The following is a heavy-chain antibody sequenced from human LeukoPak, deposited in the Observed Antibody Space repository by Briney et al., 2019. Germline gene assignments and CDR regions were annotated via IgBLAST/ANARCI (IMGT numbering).Heavy chain of an antibody. Sequence: GSLRLSCAASGFTFSTYSMNWVRQPPGKGLEWVSSIGGSSRSMYYADSVKGRFTISRDNAKNSLYLQMNSLRAEDTAVYYCAREDTGEGFDYWGQGTLVTVSS. V-gene: IGHV3-21*01. J-gene: IGHJ4*02. CDR3: AREDTGEGFDY. D-gene: IGHD7-27*01. CDR1: GFTFSTYS. CDR2: IGGSSRSM.